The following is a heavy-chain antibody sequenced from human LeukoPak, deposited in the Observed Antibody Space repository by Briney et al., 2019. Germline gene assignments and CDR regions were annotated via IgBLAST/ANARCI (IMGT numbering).Heavy chain of an antibody. D-gene: IGHD3-3*01. CDR1: GYTFTGYY. CDR2: INPNSGGT. J-gene: IGHJ5*02. V-gene: IGHV1-2*02. CDR3: ARDQYYDFWSGYPNWFDP. Sequence: ASVKVSCKASGYTFTGYYMHWVRQAPGQGLEWMGWINPNSGGTNYAQKFQGRVTMTRDTSISTAYMELSRLRSDYTAVYYCARDQYYDFWSGYPNWFDPWGQGTLVTVSS.